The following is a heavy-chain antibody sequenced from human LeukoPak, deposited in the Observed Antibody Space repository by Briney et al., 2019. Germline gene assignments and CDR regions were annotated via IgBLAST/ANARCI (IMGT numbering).Heavy chain of an antibody. D-gene: IGHD3-22*01. CDR1: GYTLTELS. J-gene: IGHJ4*02. V-gene: IGHV1-24*01. CDR2: FDPEDGET. Sequence: ASVKVSCKVSGYTLTELSMHWVRQAPGKGLEWMGGFDPEDGETIYAQKFQGRVTMTEDTSTDTAYMELSSLRSEDTAVYYCATETQTRDYYDSSGYSRGFDYWGQGTLVTASS. CDR3: ATETQTRDYYDSSGYSRGFDY.